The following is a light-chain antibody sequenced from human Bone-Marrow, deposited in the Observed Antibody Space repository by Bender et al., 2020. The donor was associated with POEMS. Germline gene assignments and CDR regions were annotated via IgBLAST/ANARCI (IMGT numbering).Light chain of an antibody. J-gene: IGLJ3*02. V-gene: IGLV1-40*01. CDR2: GNT. CDR1: SSNIGTGYD. Sequence: QSVLTQPPSVSGAPGQRVIISCTGSSSNIGTGYDVHWYQQLPGTAPKLLIYGNTNRPSGVPDRFSGSRSGTTVTLSISGVQAEDEGDYYCHSADITATYWVFGGGTKLTVL. CDR3: HSADITATYWV.